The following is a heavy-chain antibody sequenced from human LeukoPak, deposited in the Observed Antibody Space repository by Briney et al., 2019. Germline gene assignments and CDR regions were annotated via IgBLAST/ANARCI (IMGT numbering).Heavy chain of an antibody. CDR1: GGSFSGYY. CDR3: AGNSTVTTDY. CDR2: INHSGST. D-gene: IGHD4-11*01. J-gene: IGHJ4*02. Sequence: TSETLSLTCAVYGGSFSGYYWSWIRQPPGKGLEWIGEINHSGSTNYNPSLKSRVTISVDTSKNQFSLKLSCVTAADAAVYYCAGNSTVTTDYWGQGTLVTVSS. V-gene: IGHV4-34*01.